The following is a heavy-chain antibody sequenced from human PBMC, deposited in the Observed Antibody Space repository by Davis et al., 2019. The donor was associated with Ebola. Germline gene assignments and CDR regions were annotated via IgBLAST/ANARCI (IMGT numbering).Heavy chain of an antibody. CDR3: GRDLGIVGATEYFDY. J-gene: IGHJ4*02. V-gene: IGHV3-30*04. CDR2: ILYDGSNK. Sequence: GESLKISCAASGFIFSSYTMHWVRQAPGKGLEWVAVILYDGSNKYYADSVKGRFTISRDNSKNTLYLQMNSLRAEDTAVYYCGRDLGIVGATEYFDYWGQGTLVTVSS. D-gene: IGHD1-26*01. CDR1: GFIFSSYT.